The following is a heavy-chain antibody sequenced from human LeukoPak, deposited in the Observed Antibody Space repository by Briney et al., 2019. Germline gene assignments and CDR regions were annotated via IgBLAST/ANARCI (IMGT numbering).Heavy chain of an antibody. J-gene: IGHJ5*02. V-gene: IGHV4-39*01. Sequence: SETLSLTCTVSGGSISSSSYYWGWIRQPPGKGLEWIGSIYYSGSTYYNPSLKSRVTISVDTSKNQFSLKLSSVTAADTAVYYCARQGGTIAGFDPWGQGTLVTVPS. CDR1: GGSISSSSYY. CDR3: ARQGGTIAGFDP. D-gene: IGHD6-13*01. CDR2: IYYSGST.